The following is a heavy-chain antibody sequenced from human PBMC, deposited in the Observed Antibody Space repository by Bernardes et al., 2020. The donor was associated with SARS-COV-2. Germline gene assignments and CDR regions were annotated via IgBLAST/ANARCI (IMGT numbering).Heavy chain of an antibody. CDR3: ARDWSYYDSSGYYYYPSGAFDI. J-gene: IGHJ3*02. Sequence: GGSLRLSCAASGFTFSSYGMHWVRQAPGKGLEWVAVIWYDGSNKYYADSVKGRFTISRDNSKNTLYLQMNSLRAEDTAMYYCARDWSYYDSSGYYYYPSGAFDIWGQGTMVTVSS. V-gene: IGHV3-33*01. CDR1: GFTFSSYG. CDR2: IWYDGSNK. D-gene: IGHD3-22*01.